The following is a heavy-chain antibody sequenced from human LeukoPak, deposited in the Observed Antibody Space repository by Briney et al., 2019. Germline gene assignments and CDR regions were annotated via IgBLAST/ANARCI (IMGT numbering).Heavy chain of an antibody. V-gene: IGHV5-10-1*01. CDR2: IDPSDSYT. CDR3: AGHTRSPFGMDV. Sequence: GESLKISCKGSGYSFTSYWISWVRQMPGKGLEWMGRIDPSDSYTNYSPSFQGHVTISADKSISTAYLQWSSLKASDTAMYYCAGHTRSPFGMDVWGQGTTVTVSS. CDR1: GYSFTSYW. D-gene: IGHD3-3*01. J-gene: IGHJ6*02.